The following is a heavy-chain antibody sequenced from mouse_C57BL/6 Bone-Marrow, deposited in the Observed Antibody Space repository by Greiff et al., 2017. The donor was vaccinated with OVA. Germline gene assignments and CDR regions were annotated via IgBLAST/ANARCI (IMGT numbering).Heavy chain of an antibody. D-gene: IGHD2-3*01. CDR1: GYTFTDYY. CDR2: INPYNGGT. V-gene: IGHV1-19*01. CDR3: ARLRWLPDY. Sequence: VQLQQSGPVLVKPGASVKMSCKASGYTFTDYYMNWVKQSPGKSLEWIGVINPYNGGTSYNQKFKGTATLTVDKSSSTAYMELNSLTSEDSAVYYCARLRWLPDYWGQGTTLTVSS. J-gene: IGHJ2*01.